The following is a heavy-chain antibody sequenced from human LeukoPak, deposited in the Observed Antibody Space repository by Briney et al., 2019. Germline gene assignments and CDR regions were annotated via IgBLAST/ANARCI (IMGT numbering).Heavy chain of an antibody. Sequence: GGSLRLSXAASGFTFSGYWMSWVRQAPGKGLEWVANIKQDGSEKYYVDSVKGRFTISRDNAKNSLYLQMNSLRAEDTAVYYCARDHEWELLPTDYWGQGTLVTVSS. CDR1: GFTFSGYW. D-gene: IGHD1-26*01. V-gene: IGHV3-7*01. J-gene: IGHJ4*02. CDR3: ARDHEWELLPTDY. CDR2: IKQDGSEK.